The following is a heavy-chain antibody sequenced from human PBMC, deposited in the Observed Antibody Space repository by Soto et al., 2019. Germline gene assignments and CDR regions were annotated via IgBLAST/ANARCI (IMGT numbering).Heavy chain of an antibody. V-gene: IGHV3-21*01. D-gene: IGHD1-26*01. CDR2: ISSSSSYI. Sequence: EVQLVESGGGRVKPGGSLRLSCAFTFSTYSLNWVRQAPGKGLEWVSSISSSSSYIKYADSVKGRFTISRDNAKNSLYLQMNSLRAEDTAVYYCAIDQGGSYDSWFVPWGQGTLVTVSS. CDR3: AIDQGGSYDSWFVP. CDR1: TFSTYS. J-gene: IGHJ5*02.